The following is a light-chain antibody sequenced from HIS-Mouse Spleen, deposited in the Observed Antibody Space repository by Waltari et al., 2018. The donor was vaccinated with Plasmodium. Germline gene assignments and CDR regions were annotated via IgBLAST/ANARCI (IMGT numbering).Light chain of an antibody. V-gene: IGLV2-8*01. CDR1: SSDVGGYTY. Sequence: QSALTQPPSASGSPGQSVTISCHGTSSDVGGYTYVSWYQQHPGKAPKLMIYEVSKRPSGVPDRFSGSKSGNTASLTISGLQAEDEADYYCCSYAGSYTFVFGTGTKVTVL. CDR2: EVS. J-gene: IGLJ1*01. CDR3: CSYAGSYTFV.